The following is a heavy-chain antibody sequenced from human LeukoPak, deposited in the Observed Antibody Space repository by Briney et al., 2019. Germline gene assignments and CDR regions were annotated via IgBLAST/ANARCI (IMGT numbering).Heavy chain of an antibody. CDR3: AKDRDHGMDV. V-gene: IGHV3-30*18. D-gene: IGHD3-10*01. CDR1: GFTFSSYG. Sequence: SGGSLRLSCAASGFTFSSYGMHWVRQAPGKGLEWVAVISYDGSNKYYADSVKGRFAISRDNSKNTLYLQMNSLRAEDTAVYYCAKDRDHGMDVWGLGTTVTVSS. J-gene: IGHJ6*02. CDR2: ISYDGSNK.